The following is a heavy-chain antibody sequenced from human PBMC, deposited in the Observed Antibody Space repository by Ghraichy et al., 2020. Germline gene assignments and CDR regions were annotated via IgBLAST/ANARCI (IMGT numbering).Heavy chain of an antibody. V-gene: IGHV6-1*01. CDR3: ARAEDGGRFYDILTDYTHQYYFYGMDV. J-gene: IGHJ6*02. CDR2: TYYRSKWYT. CDR1: GDSVSSNSAA. Sequence: SQTLSLTCAISGDSVSSNSAAWNWIRQSPSRGLEWLGRTYYRSKWYTEYAVSVNSRITISPDTSNNQYSLQLNSVTPEDTAIYYCARAEDGGRFYDILTDYTHQYYFYGMDVWGQGTTVTVSS. D-gene: IGHD3-9*01.